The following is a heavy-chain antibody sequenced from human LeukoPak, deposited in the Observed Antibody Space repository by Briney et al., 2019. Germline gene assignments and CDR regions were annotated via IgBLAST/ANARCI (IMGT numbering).Heavy chain of an antibody. CDR1: GYTLTGYY. Sequence: GASVKVSCKASGYTLTGYYMHWVRQAPGQGLEWMGWINPNSGGTNYAQKFQGRVTMTRDTSISTAYMELSRLRSDDTAVYYCARDCSSTSCYHLFDYWGQGTLVTVSS. J-gene: IGHJ4*02. V-gene: IGHV1-2*02. CDR3: ARDCSSTSCYHLFDY. D-gene: IGHD2-2*01. CDR2: INPNSGGT.